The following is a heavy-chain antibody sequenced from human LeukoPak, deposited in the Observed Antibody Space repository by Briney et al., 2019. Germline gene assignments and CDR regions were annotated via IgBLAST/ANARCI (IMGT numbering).Heavy chain of an antibody. Sequence: PGGSLRLSCAASGFTFSSYWMSWVRQAPGKGLEWVANIKQDGSEKYYVDSVKGRFTISRDNAKNSLYLQMNSLRAEDTAVYYCARDGYFDWLAYYYYYYMDVWGKGTTVTVPS. V-gene: IGHV3-7*01. D-gene: IGHD3-9*01. CDR3: ARDGYFDWLAYYYYYYMDV. CDR2: IKQDGSEK. J-gene: IGHJ6*03. CDR1: GFTFSSYW.